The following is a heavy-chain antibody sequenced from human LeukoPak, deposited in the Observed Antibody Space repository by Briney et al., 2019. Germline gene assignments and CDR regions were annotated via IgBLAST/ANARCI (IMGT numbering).Heavy chain of an antibody. CDR3: ASKLNYVFDY. D-gene: IGHD1-7*01. Sequence: SETLSLTCAVYGGSFSGYYWSWIRQPPGKGLEWIGEINHSGSTNYNPSLKSRVTISVDTSKNQFSLKLSSVTAADTAVYYCASKLNYVFDYWGQGTLVTVSS. CDR2: INHSGST. J-gene: IGHJ4*02. V-gene: IGHV4-34*01. CDR1: GGSFSGYY.